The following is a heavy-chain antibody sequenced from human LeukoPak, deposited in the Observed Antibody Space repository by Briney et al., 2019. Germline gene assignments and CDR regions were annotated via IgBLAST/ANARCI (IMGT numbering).Heavy chain of an antibody. CDR3: ARDFYYDSSDHGGDY. CDR1: GYTFTGYY. Sequence: GASVKVSCKASGYTFTGYYMHWVRQAPGQGLEWMGWINPNSGGTNYAQKFQGRVTMTTDTYTSTAYMELRSLRSDDTAVFYCARDFYYDSSDHGGDYWGQGTLVTVSS. CDR2: INPNSGGT. V-gene: IGHV1-2*02. D-gene: IGHD3-22*01. J-gene: IGHJ4*02.